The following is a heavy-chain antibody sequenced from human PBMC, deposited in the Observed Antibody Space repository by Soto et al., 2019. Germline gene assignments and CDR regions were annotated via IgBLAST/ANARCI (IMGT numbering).Heavy chain of an antibody. CDR2: IYHSGST. CDR3: AGQSIAARNEAY. J-gene: IGHJ4*02. D-gene: IGHD6-6*01. Sequence: PSETLSLTCAVSGGSISSSNWWSWVRQPPGKGLEWIGEIYHSGSTNYNPSLKSRVTISVDKSKNQFSLKLSSVTAADTAVYYCAGQSIAARNEAYWGQGTLVTVSS. V-gene: IGHV4-4*02. CDR1: GGSISSSNW.